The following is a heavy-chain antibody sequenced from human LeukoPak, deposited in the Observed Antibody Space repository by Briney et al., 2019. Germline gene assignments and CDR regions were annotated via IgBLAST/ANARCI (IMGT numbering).Heavy chain of an antibody. Sequence: PGGSLRLSCAASGFTFSNYAMTWVRRAPGKGLEWVSVISGSGGGIYYADFVKGRFTISRDNSKNTLYLQMNSLRVEDTAAYYCAKAYGSGSNGVYHFDCWGQGTLVTVSS. CDR1: GFTFSNYA. V-gene: IGHV3-23*01. J-gene: IGHJ4*02. CDR2: ISGSGGGI. D-gene: IGHD3-10*01. CDR3: AKAYGSGSNGVYHFDC.